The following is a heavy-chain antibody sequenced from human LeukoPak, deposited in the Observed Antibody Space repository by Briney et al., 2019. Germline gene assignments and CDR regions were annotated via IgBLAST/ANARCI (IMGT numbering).Heavy chain of an antibody. CDR3: ARQGSFSSTWPPFDY. J-gene: IGHJ4*02. CDR2: IYPAASDT. Sequence: PGESLKISCKGSGYSFTSYWIGWVRQMPGKGLEWMGIIYPAASDTTYSPSFQGQVTISADKSISTAYLQWSSLKASDTAIYYCARQGSFSSTWPPFDYWGQGTLVTVSS. D-gene: IGHD6-13*01. V-gene: IGHV5-51*01. CDR1: GYSFTSYW.